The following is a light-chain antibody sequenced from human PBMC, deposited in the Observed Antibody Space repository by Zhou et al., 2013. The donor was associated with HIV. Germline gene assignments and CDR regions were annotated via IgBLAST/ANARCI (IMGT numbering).Light chain of an antibody. V-gene: IGKV1-27*01. Sequence: DIQMTQSPSSLSASIGDRVTITCRASQGISNYLAWYQQKPGKVPKLLIYAASTLQSGVPSRFSGSGSGTDFTLTINRLQPEDVATYFCQKYNTAPWTFGQGTEGGNQT. CDR3: QKYNTAPWT. J-gene: IGKJ1*01. CDR1: QGISNY. CDR2: AAS.